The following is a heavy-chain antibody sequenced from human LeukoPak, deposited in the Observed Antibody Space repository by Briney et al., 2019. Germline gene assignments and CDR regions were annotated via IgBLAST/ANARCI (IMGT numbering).Heavy chain of an antibody. Sequence: GGSLRLSCAASGFTFSDYYMSWIRQAPGKGLEWVSYISSSSSYTNYADSVKGRFTISRDNAKNSLYLQMNSLRAEDTAVYYCARASPAAINGMDVWGTGTTVTVSS. J-gene: IGHJ6*04. CDR3: ARASPAAINGMDV. CDR2: ISSSSSYT. V-gene: IGHV3-11*06. D-gene: IGHD2-2*02. CDR1: GFTFSDYY.